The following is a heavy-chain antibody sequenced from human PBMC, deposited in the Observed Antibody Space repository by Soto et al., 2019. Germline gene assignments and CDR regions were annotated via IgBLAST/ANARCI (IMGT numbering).Heavy chain of an antibody. V-gene: IGHV4-59*01. D-gene: IGHD2-21*02. CDR2: MYNTGST. CDR1: GFSISSYY. CDR3: ARDLWGYCGTDCYPLDV. Sequence: SETLSLTCTVSGFSISSYYWRWIRQPPGKGLEWIGYMYNTGSTVYNPSLKSRVTISVDTSKNQFYLKVNSVTAADTAVYYCARDLWGYCGTDCYPLDVWGQGTTVTVS. J-gene: IGHJ6*02.